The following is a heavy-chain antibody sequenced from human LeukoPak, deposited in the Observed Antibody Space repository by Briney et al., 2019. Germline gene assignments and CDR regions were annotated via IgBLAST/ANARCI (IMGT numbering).Heavy chain of an antibody. V-gene: IGHV3-23*01. D-gene: IGHD2-2*01. CDR1: GFTFSSYA. CDR2: ISGSGDNT. CDR3: ASSTYCSSTSCYLYYYYGMDV. Sequence: GGSLRLSCAASGFTFSSYAMSWVRQAPGKGLEWVSGISGSGDNTYYADSVKGRFTISRDNSKNTLYLQMNSLRAEDTAVYYCASSTYCSSTSCYLYYYYGMDVWGQGTTVTVSS. J-gene: IGHJ6*02.